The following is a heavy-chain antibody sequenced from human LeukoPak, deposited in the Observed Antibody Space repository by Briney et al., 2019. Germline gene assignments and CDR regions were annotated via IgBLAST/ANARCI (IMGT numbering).Heavy chain of an antibody. D-gene: IGHD1-20*01. J-gene: IGHJ6*02. CDR1: GGTFSSYA. CDR2: IIPILGIA. CDR3: ARGYSGGMDV. Sequence: ASVKVSCKASGGTFSSYAISWVRQAPGQGLEWMGRIIPILGIANYAQKFQGRVTITADKSTSTAYMGLSSLRSEDTAVYYCARGYSGGMDVWGQGTTVTVSS. V-gene: IGHV1-69*04.